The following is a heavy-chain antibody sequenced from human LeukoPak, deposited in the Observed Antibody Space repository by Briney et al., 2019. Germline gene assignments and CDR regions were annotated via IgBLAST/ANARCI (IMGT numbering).Heavy chain of an antibody. Sequence: GGSLRLSCAASGFTFSGSALHWVRQASGKGLGWVGRIRSKANSYATAYAASVKGRFTISRDDSKNTAYLQMNSLKTEDTAVYYCSSLFYDSSGYYSRWGQGTLVTVSS. V-gene: IGHV3-73*01. CDR3: SSLFYDSSGYYSR. J-gene: IGHJ4*02. CDR2: IRSKANSYAT. CDR1: GFTFSGSA. D-gene: IGHD3-22*01.